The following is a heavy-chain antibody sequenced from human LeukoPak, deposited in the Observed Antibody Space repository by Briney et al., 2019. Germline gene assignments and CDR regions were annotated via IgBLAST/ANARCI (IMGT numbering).Heavy chain of an antibody. D-gene: IGHD3-22*01. CDR1: GGTFSSYA. Sequence: ASVKVSCKASGGTFSSYAISWVRQAPGQGLEWMGGIIPIFGTANYAQKFQGRVTITADGSTSTAYMELSSLRSEDTAVYYCAKDGDGYYPFDYWGQGTLVTVSS. CDR2: IIPIFGTA. CDR3: AKDGDGYYPFDY. J-gene: IGHJ4*02. V-gene: IGHV1-69*13.